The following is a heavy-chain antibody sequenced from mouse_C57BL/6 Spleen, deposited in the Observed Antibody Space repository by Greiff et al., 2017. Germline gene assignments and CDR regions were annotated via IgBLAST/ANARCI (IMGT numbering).Heavy chain of an antibody. Sequence: QVQLQQSGAELVRPGTSVKVSCKASGYAFTNYLIEWVEQRPGQGLEWIGVINPGSGGTNYNEKFKGKATLTADKSSSTAYMQLSSLTSEDSAVYFCARGLYYFDYWGQGTTLTVSS. CDR3: ARGLYYFDY. J-gene: IGHJ2*01. CDR2: INPGSGGT. V-gene: IGHV1-54*01. CDR1: GYAFTNYL.